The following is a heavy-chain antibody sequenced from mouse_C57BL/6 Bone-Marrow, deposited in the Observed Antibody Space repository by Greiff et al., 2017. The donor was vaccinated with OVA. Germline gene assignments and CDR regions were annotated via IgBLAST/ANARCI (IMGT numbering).Heavy chain of an antibody. V-gene: IGHV1S81*02. J-gene: IGHJ3*01. Sequence: QVQLQQPGAELVKPGASLKLSCKSSGYTFTSYYMSWVKERPGQGLEWIGGINPTNGDTNFNEKFKSKATLTADKSSNTAYMQLSSLTSADSAVYDGSSSGYGGFAYWGQGTLVTVTA. D-gene: IGHD1-1*02. CDR3: SSSGYGGFAY. CDR1: GYTFTSYY. CDR2: INPTNGDT.